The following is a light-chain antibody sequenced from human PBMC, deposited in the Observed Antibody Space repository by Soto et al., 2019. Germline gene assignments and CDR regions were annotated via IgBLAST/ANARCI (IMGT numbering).Light chain of an antibody. Sequence: QSVVTRPSSASGTPGQRVTISCSGSSSNIGTNTVNWYQQLPGAAPKLLIHTDNQRPSGVPARFSGSKSGTSASLAISGLQFEDEADYYCAAWDARLDGPVFGGGTKLTVL. CDR1: SSNIGTNT. CDR3: AAWDARLDGPV. CDR2: TDN. V-gene: IGLV1-44*01. J-gene: IGLJ2*01.